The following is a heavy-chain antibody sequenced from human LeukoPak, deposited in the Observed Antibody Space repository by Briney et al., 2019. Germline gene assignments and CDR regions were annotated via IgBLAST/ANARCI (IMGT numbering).Heavy chain of an antibody. J-gene: IGHJ4*02. CDR3: ARGGWYSHY. CDR2: IYYGGST. D-gene: IGHD3-16*01. Sequence: SETLSLTCTVSGDSITSYYWSGIRQPPGKRLEWIGYIYYGGSTNYNPSLKSRVTISVDTSKNQFSLKLTSVTAADTAVYYCARGGWYSHYWGQGTLVTVSS. CDR1: GDSITSYY. V-gene: IGHV4-59*01.